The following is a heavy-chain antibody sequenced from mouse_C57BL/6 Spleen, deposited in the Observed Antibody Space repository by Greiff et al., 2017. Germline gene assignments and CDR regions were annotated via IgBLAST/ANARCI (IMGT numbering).Heavy chain of an antibody. CDR3: ARGDYYGSSGFAY. D-gene: IGHD1-1*01. CDR2: LYPGSGNT. Sequence: QVQLQQSGAELVRPGASVKLSCKASGYTFTDYYINWVKQRPGQGLEWIARLYPGSGNTYSNEKFKGKATLTAEKSSSTAYMQLSSLTSEDSAVYFGARGDYYGSSGFAYWGQGTLVTVSA. J-gene: IGHJ3*01. V-gene: IGHV1-76*01. CDR1: GYTFTDYY.